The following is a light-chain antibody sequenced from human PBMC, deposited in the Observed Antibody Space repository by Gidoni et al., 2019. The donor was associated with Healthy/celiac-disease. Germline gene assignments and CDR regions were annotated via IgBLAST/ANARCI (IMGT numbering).Light chain of an antibody. Sequence: IGLTQSPGTLSLSPGERATLSCRARQSVSSSYLAWYQQKPGQAPRLLIYGASSRATGIPDRFSGSGSGTDFTLTISRLEPEDFAVYYCQQYGSSPPYTFGQGTKLEIK. J-gene: IGKJ2*01. V-gene: IGKV3-20*01. CDR2: GAS. CDR1: QSVSSSY. CDR3: QQYGSSPPYT.